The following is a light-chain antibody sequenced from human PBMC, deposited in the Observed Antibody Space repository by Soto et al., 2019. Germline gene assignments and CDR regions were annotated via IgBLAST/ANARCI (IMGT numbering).Light chain of an antibody. CDR1: HSVASY. CDR3: QESSTTPAFT. V-gene: IGKV1-39*01. CDR2: AAT. Sequence: DIQMTQSPSSLSASVGDRVTITCRASHSVASYFNWFQQRPGKAPSLLIYAATTLHTGVPSRFSGRRSGTNFTLTISRLQPEDFATYYCQESSTTPAFTVGPGTKVDFK. J-gene: IGKJ3*01.